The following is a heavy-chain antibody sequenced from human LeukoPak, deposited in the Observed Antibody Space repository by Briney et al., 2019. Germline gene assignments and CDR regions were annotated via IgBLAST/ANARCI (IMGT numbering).Heavy chain of an antibody. CDR1: GGSICSSSYY. CDR2: IYYSGST. J-gene: IGHJ4*02. Sequence: SETLSLTCTVSGGSICSSSYYWGWIRQPPGKGLEWIGSIYYSGSTYYNPSLKSRVTISVDTSKNQFSLKLSSVTAADTAVYYCARTSSLGSPIDYWGQGTLVTVSS. CDR3: ARTSSLGSPIDY. D-gene: IGHD3-10*01. V-gene: IGHV4-39*07.